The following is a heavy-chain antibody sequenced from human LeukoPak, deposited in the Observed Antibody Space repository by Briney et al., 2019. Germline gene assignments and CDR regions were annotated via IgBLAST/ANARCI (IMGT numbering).Heavy chain of an antibody. CDR2: ISSSGDTE. CDR1: GFIFSSST. CDR3: ARAIRRYYDSSGYYYVENFDY. V-gene: IGHV3-48*01. Sequence: GGSLRLSCAASGFIFSSSTMNWVRQAPGKGLEWVSYISSSGDTEYYADSVQGRFTVSRDNAKNSLYLQLNSLRAEYTAVYYCARAIRRYYDSSGYYYVENFDYWGQGTLVTVSS. D-gene: IGHD3-22*01. J-gene: IGHJ4*02.